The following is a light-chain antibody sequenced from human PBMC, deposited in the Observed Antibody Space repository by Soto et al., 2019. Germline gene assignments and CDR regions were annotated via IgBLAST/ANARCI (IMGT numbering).Light chain of an antibody. CDR3: HFSGT. J-gene: IGKJ1*01. CDR1: QGISNY. CDR2: AAS. Sequence: DIPMTQSPSSLSASVGDRVTITCRASQGISNYLAWYQQKPGKVPKLLIYAASTLQSGVPSRFSGSGSGTDFTLTISSLQPEDVATYYCHFSGTFGQGTKVEIK. V-gene: IGKV1-27*01.